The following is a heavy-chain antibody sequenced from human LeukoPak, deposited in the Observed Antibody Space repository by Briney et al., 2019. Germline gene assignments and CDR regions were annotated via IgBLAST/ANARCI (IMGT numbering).Heavy chain of an antibody. V-gene: IGHV3-30-3*01. CDR2: ISYDGSNK. D-gene: IGHD3-3*01. CDR1: GFTFSNAW. Sequence: GGSLRLSCAASGFTFSNAWMSWVRQAPGKGLEWVAVISYDGSNKYYADSVKGRFTISRDNSKNTLYLQMNSLRAEDTAVYYCARVFDYDFWSGLSVWGKGTTVTVSS. CDR3: ARVFDYDFWSGLSV. J-gene: IGHJ6*04.